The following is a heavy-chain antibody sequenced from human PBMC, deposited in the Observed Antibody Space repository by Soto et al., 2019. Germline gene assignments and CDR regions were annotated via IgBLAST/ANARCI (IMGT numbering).Heavy chain of an antibody. CDR2: IIPIFGAA. Sequence: QVQLVQSGAEVKKPGSSVKVSCKASGGTFRRYAISWVRQAPGQGLEWMGGIIPIFGAANYAQKFQGRVTITADESTSTAYLELSSLRAEDTAVYYCARSEISDYGAYFWFDPWGQGTLVTVSS. CDR1: GGTFRRYA. CDR3: ARSEISDYGAYFWFDP. D-gene: IGHD4-17*01. J-gene: IGHJ5*02. V-gene: IGHV1-69*12.